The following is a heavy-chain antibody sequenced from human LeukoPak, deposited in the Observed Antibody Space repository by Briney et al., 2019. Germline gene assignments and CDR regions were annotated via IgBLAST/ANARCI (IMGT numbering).Heavy chain of an antibody. CDR1: GGSISSYY. J-gene: IGHJ4*02. Sequence: SETLSLTCTVSGGSISSYYWSWIRQPPGKGLEWIGYIYYSGSTNYNPSLKSRVTISVDTSKNQFSLKLSSVTAEDTAVYYCARALMYWGQGTLVTVSS. D-gene: IGHD2-8*01. CDR2: IYYSGST. CDR3: ARALMY. V-gene: IGHV4-59*01.